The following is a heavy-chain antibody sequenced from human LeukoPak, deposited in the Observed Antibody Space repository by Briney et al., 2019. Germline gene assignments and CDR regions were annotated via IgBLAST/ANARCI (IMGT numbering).Heavy chain of an antibody. V-gene: IGHV3-30*02. CDR2: IRYDGTNK. CDR3: ANGLLAVAGTRGVEGVH. CDR1: GFIFSSYG. Sequence: PGGSLRLSCAASGFIFSSYGMHWVRQAPGKGLEWVAFIRYDGTNKYHVDSVKGRFTISRDNAKNTLYLQMDSLRAEDTAVYYCANGLLAVAGTRGVEGVHWGQGTLVTVSS. D-gene: IGHD6-19*01. J-gene: IGHJ4*02.